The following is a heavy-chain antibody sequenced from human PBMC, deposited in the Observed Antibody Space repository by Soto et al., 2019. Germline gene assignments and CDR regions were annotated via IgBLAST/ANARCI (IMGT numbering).Heavy chain of an antibody. D-gene: IGHD3-22*01. CDR1: GGTFSSYA. Sequence: AASVKVSCKASGGTFSSYAISWVRQAPGQGLEWMGGIIPIFGTANYAQKFQGRVTITADKSTSTAYMELSSLRSEDTAVYYCASCYYYDSSGYPASYYYGMDVWGQGTTVTVSS. V-gene: IGHV1-69*06. J-gene: IGHJ6*02. CDR2: IIPIFGTA. CDR3: ASCYYYDSSGYPASYYYGMDV.